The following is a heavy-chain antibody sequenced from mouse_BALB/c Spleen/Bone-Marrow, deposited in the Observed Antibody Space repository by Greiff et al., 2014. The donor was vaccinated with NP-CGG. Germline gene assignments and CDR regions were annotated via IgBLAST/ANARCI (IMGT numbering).Heavy chain of an antibody. Sequence: VKLQESGAELMKPGASVKISCKATGYTFSSYWIEWVKQRPGHGLEWIGEILPGSGNTNYNESFKGKATFTADTSSNTAYMQLSSLTSEDSAVYYCARRLLYYFDYWGQGTTLTVSS. V-gene: IGHV1-9*01. CDR2: ILPGSGNT. CDR3: ARRLLYYFDY. J-gene: IGHJ2*01. CDR1: GYTFSSYW. D-gene: IGHD1-2*01.